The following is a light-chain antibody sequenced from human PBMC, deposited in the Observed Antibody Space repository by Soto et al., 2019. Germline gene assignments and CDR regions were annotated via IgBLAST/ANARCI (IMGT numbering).Light chain of an antibody. V-gene: IGKV3-20*01. J-gene: IGKJ1*01. CDR2: GAS. CDR1: QSIRSNY. CDR3: QQYGSSPWT. Sequence: ETVLTHSPGTLSLSPGERATLSCRASQSIRSNYLAWYRQTPGQAPRLLIYGASNRATGIPDRFSGSGSGTDFTLIISRLEPEDFALYYCQQYGSSPWTFGQGTKVEIK.